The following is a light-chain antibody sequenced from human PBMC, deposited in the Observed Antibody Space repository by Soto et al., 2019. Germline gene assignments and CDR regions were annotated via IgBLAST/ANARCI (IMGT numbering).Light chain of an antibody. CDR1: QGISNN. V-gene: IGKV1-27*01. J-gene: IGKJ1*01. Sequence: DIQMTQSPSSLSASVGDRVTSTCRASQGISNNLAWYQQKPGKVPKLLIYAASTLQSGVPSRFSGSGSGTDFTLTISSLQPEDVATYYCQKYNGAPRAFGQGTKVEI. CDR3: QKYNGAPRA. CDR2: AAS.